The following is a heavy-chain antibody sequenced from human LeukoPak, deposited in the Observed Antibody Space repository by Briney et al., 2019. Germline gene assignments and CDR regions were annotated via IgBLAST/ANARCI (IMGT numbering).Heavy chain of an antibody. Sequence: SVKVSCKASGYTFTGYYMHWVRQAPGQRLEWMGGIIPIFGTGNYAQKFQGRVTITADKSTSTAYMELSSLRSEDTAVYYCARSNTGAAAGKYYFDYWGKGTLVTVSS. CDR3: ARSNTGAAAGKYYFDY. CDR1: GYTFTGYY. CDR2: IIPIFGTG. J-gene: IGHJ4*02. V-gene: IGHV1-69*06. D-gene: IGHD6-13*01.